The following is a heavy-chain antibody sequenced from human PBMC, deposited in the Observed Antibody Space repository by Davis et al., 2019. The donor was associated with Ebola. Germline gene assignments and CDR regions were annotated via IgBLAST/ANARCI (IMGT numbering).Heavy chain of an antibody. CDR3: ARGPGIAVAGIFDY. V-gene: IGHV1-18*01. Sequence: ASVKVSCKASGYMFSRYGFNWVRQAPGQGIEWMRWISVYNGNTNYAKKFQGRVNMSTDTTTCTAYMELRILASDDTAVYYCARGPGIAVAGIFDYWGQGTLVTVSS. D-gene: IGHD6-19*01. CDR2: ISVYNGNT. J-gene: IGHJ4*02. CDR1: GYMFSRYG.